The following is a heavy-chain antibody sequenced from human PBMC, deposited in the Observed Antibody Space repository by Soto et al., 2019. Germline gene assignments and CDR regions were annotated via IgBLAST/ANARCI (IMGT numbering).Heavy chain of an antibody. CDR3: ARWGYDSDRQYFEY. D-gene: IGHD2-2*01. CDR2: IKQDGSEK. J-gene: IGHJ4*02. CDR1: GFTLRSYW. V-gene: IGHV3-7*01. Sequence: GGSLRLSCAASGFTLRSYWMSWVRQAPGKGLEWVANIKQDGSEKYYVNSVKGRFTISRDNARNSLYLQMNSLRVEDTAVYYCARWGYDSDRQYFEYWGQGTLVTVSS.